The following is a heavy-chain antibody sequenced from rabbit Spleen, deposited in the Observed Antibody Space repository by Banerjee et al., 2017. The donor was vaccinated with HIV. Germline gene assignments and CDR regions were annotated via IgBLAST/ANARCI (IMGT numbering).Heavy chain of an antibody. D-gene: IGHD5-1*01. CDR1: GFSFSSNW. V-gene: IGHV1S45*01. CDR3: AREWNDEGSDL. Sequence: LEESGGGLVKPGGTLTLTCTVSGFSFSSNWICWVRQAPGKGLEWIACIDAGSSGNTYYAGWAKGRFTISKTSSTTVTLQMTSLTDADTATYFCAREWNDEGSDLWGPGTLVTVS. CDR2: IDAGSSGNT. J-gene: IGHJ4*01.